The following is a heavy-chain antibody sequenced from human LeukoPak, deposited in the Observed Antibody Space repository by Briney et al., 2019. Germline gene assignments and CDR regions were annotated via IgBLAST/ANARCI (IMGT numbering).Heavy chain of an antibody. Sequence: SETLSLTCPVSGGSISSYYWSWIRQPPGKGLEWIGYIYYSGSTNYNPSLKSRVTISVDTSKNQFSLKLSSVTAADTAVYYCARQVAVAGTYYGMDVWGQGTTVTVSS. V-gene: IGHV4-59*08. J-gene: IGHJ6*02. D-gene: IGHD6-19*01. CDR3: ARQVAVAGTYYGMDV. CDR2: IYYSGST. CDR1: GGSISSYY.